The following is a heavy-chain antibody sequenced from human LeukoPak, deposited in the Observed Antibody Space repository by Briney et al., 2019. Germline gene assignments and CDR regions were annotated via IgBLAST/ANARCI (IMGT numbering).Heavy chain of an antibody. Sequence: TGGSLRLSCAASGFTFTSFGMSWVRQAPGKGLEWISCVTSTSAICYADSGKGRFTLSRDSAKNSLYLQMDRLRAEDTAVVYCATRLPFNGMDVWGQGTAVTVSS. CDR3: ATRLPFNGMDV. J-gene: IGHJ6*02. V-gene: IGHV3-48*03. CDR2: VTSTSAI. CDR1: GFTFTSFG. D-gene: IGHD1-1*01.